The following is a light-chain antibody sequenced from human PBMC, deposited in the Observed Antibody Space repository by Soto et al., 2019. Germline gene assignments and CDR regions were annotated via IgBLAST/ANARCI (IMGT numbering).Light chain of an antibody. CDR1: SSDVGGYNY. Sequence: QSALTQPASVSGSPGQSITISCNGTSSDVGGYNYVSWYQQHPGKAPKLIICDVTNRPSGVSNRFSGSKSGNAASLTISGLQAEDEADYYCSSFTTTSTYVFGTGTKVTVL. V-gene: IGLV2-14*01. CDR2: DVT. J-gene: IGLJ1*01. CDR3: SSFTTTSTYV.